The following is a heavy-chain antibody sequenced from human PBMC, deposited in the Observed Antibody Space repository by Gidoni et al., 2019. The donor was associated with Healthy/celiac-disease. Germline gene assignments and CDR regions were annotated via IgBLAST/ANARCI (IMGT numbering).Heavy chain of an antibody. CDR1: GFTFSSYA. V-gene: IGHV3-23*01. CDR2: ISGSGGST. Sequence: EVQLLEFGGGLVQPGGSLRTPCAALGFTFSSYAMSWVRQAPGKGLGWVSAISGSGGSTYYADSVKGRFNISRDNSKNALYLQMNSLRAEDTAVYYCANRGSGLSGHIWGQGTMVTVSS. J-gene: IGHJ3*02. CDR3: ANRGSGLSGHI. D-gene: IGHD3-10*01.